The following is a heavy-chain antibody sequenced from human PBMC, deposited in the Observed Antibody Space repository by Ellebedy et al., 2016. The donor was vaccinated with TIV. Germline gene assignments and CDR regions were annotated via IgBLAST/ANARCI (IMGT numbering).Heavy chain of an antibody. CDR2: ISGSGGST. Sequence: GESLKISXAASGFTFSSYAMSWVRQAPGKGLEWVSAISGSGGSTYYADSVKGRFTISRDNSKNTLYLQMNSLRDEDTAVYYCAREPDWKYSFDHWGQGTLVTVSS. V-gene: IGHV3-23*01. CDR1: GFTFSSYA. J-gene: IGHJ4*02. D-gene: IGHD1-1*01. CDR3: AREPDWKYSFDH.